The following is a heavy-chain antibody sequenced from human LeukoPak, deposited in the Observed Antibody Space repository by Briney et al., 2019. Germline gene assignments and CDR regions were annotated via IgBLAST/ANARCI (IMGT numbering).Heavy chain of an antibody. J-gene: IGHJ3*02. Sequence: ASVKLSCKASGYTFTSYYMHWVRQAPGQGLEWMGIINPSGGSTSYAPKFQGRVTMTRDTSTSTVYMELSSMRSEDTAVYYCARFDGGSDPGGHDAFDIWGQGTMVTVSS. CDR1: GYTFTSYY. CDR2: INPSGGST. V-gene: IGHV1-46*01. D-gene: IGHD2-15*01. CDR3: ARFDGGSDPGGHDAFDI.